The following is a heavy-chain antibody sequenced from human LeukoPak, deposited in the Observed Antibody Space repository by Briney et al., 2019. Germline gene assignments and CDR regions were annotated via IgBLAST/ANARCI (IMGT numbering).Heavy chain of an antibody. CDR1: GFTFSSYA. CDR3: AKLKVLTAAAPRGYFDY. V-gene: IGHV3-23*01. Sequence: GGSLRLSCAASGFTFSSYAMSWVRQAPGKGLEWVSAIGTSGASTYSADSVKGRFTISRDNSKNMLYLQMNSLTAEDTAVYYCAKLKVLTAAAPRGYFDYWGQGTLVTVSS. D-gene: IGHD6-13*01. J-gene: IGHJ4*02. CDR2: IGTSGAST.